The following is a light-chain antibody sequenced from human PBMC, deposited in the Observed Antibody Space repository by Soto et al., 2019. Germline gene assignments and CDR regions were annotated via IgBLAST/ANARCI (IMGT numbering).Light chain of an antibody. CDR1: SSNIGAGYE. CDR2: RNT. J-gene: IGLJ2*01. CDR3: CSYAGIYTVL. Sequence: QSVLTQPPSVSGAPGQRVTISCIGGSSNIGAGYEVHWYQQLPGTVPKLLIYRNTYRPSGVPDRFSGSRSDNTASLTISGLQAEDEADYYCCSYAGIYTVLFGGGTKLTVL. V-gene: IGLV1-40*01.